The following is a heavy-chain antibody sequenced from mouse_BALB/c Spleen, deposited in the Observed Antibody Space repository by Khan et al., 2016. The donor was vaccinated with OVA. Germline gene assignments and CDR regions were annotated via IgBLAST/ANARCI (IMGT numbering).Heavy chain of an antibody. Sequence: QVQLQQSGAELMKPGASVKISCKASGYTFSTYWIEWVKQRPGHGLEWIGEILPGSDNTNYNEKFKGKATFTADTSSNTASIQLSRLTSEDSAVYYWARGTGDFDYWGQGTTLTVAS. D-gene: IGHD4-1*01. CDR2: ILPGSDNT. CDR1: GYTFSTYW. J-gene: IGHJ2*01. V-gene: IGHV1-9*01. CDR3: ARGTGDFDY.